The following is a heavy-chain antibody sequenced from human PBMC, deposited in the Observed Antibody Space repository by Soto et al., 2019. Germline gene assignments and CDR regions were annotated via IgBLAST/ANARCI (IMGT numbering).Heavy chain of an antibody. V-gene: IGHV1-69*12. CDR2: IMPVFRRP. CDR3: ARDKDRLQLGGNYYYILDV. J-gene: IGHJ6*02. CDR1: GGTFRTSA. Sequence: QVQLVQSGAEVKKPGSSEKVSCKASGGTFRTSAISWVRQAPGQGLEWVGGIMPVFRRPKYAQNFQDRVTITADESTSTAYMELSSLRSDDTAVYYCARDKDRLQLGGNYYYILDVWGQGTAVTVSS. D-gene: IGHD1-1*01.